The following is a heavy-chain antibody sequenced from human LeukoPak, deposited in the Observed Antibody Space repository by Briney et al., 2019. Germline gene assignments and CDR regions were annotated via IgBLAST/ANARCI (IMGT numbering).Heavy chain of an antibody. D-gene: IGHD3-9*01. CDR2: FDPEDGET. J-gene: IGHJ3*02. CDR1: GGTFSSYA. V-gene: IGHV1-24*01. CDR3: ATHGTYYDILTAGDDAFDI. Sequence: ASVKVSCKASGGTFSSYAISWVRQAPGKGLEWMGGFDPEDGETIYAQKFQGRVTMTEDTSTDTAYIELSSLRSEDTAVYYCATHGTYYDILTAGDDAFDIWGQGTMVTVSS.